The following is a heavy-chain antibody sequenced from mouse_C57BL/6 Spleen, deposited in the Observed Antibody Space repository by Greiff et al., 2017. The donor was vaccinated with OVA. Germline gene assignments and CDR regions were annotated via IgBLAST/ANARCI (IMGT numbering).Heavy chain of an antibody. J-gene: IGHJ2*01. Sequence: EVKVVESGGGLVKPGGSLKLSCAASGFTFSSYAMSWVRQTPEKRLEWVATISDGGSYTYYPDNVKGRFTISRDNAKNNLYLQMSHLKSEDTAVDYCAGDNDYGYFDYWGQGTTLTVSS. CDR3: AGDNDYGYFDY. V-gene: IGHV5-4*01. CDR2: ISDGGSYT. CDR1: GFTFSSYA. D-gene: IGHD2-4*01.